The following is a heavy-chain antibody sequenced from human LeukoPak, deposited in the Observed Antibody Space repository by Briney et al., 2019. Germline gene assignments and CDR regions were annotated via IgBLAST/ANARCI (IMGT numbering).Heavy chain of an antibody. Sequence: PSETLSLTSTVSGGSISSGGYYWSWIRQHPGKGLEWIGYIFYSGSAYYNPSLKSRVTISVDTSRNQFSLKLSSVTAADTAVYYCARSPAGQLDYYFDYWGQGTLVTVSS. J-gene: IGHJ4*02. CDR3: ARSPAGQLDYYFDY. CDR2: IFYSGSA. CDR1: GGSISSGGYY. V-gene: IGHV4-31*03. D-gene: IGHD6-13*01.